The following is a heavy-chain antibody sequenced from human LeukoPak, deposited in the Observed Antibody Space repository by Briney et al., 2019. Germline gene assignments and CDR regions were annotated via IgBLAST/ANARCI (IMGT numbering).Heavy chain of an antibody. V-gene: IGHV3-30-3*01. D-gene: IGHD6-13*01. Sequence: GGSLRLSCAASGFTFSSYAMHWVRQAPGKGLEWVAVISYDGSNKYYADSVKGRFTISRDNSKNTLYLQMNSLRAEDTAVYYCASVAAAGTLAFDYWGQETLVTVSS. CDR3: ASVAAAGTLAFDY. CDR2: ISYDGSNK. J-gene: IGHJ4*02. CDR1: GFTFSSYA.